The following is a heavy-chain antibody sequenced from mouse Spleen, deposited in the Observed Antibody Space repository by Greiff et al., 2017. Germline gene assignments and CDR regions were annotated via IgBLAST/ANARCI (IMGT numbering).Heavy chain of an antibody. J-gene: IGHJ1*01. CDR1: GYAFSSYW. Sequence: VQLQQSGAELVKPGASVKISCKASGYAFSSYWMNWVKQRPGKGLEWIGQIYPGDGDTNYNGKFKGKATLTADKSSSTAYMQLSSLTSEDSAVYFCARSRGYLDWYFDVWGAGTTVTVSS. V-gene: IGHV1-80*01. CDR2: IYPGDGDT. D-gene: IGHD1-1*01. CDR3: ARSRGYLDWYFDV.